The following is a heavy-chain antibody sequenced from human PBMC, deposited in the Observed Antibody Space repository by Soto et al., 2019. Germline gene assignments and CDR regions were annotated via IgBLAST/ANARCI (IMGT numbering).Heavy chain of an antibody. Sequence: EMQLVESGGGLAQPGGSLRLSCAASGFTFNNYWMHWVRQAPGKGLVWVSRINTDGSSTTYADSVKGRFTISRDNAKNTLYLQMNSLRAEDTAVYYCARGDSSSPLKWFDHWGQGILVTVSS. D-gene: IGHD6-6*01. CDR2: INTDGSST. CDR3: ARGDSSSPLKWFDH. V-gene: IGHV3-74*01. CDR1: GFTFNNYW. J-gene: IGHJ5*02.